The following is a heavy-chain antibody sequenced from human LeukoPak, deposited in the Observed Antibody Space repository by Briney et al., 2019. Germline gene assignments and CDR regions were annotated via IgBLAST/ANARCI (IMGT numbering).Heavy chain of an antibody. CDR3: ARSQLWFGELPDAFDI. Sequence: PSETLSLTCAVSGGSISSGGYSWSWIRQPPGKGREWIGYIYHSGSTYYNPSLKSRVTISVDRSKNQFSLKLSSVTAADMAVYYCARSQLWFGELPDAFDIWGQGTMVTVSS. CDR1: GGSISSGGYS. V-gene: IGHV4-30-2*01. CDR2: IYHSGST. J-gene: IGHJ3*02. D-gene: IGHD3-10*01.